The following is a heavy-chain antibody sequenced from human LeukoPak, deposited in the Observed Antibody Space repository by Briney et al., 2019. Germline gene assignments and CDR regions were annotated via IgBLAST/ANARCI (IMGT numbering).Heavy chain of an antibody. V-gene: IGHV4-59*12. D-gene: IGHD5-18*01. CDR3: ARTTEGGYTYGYFYYYYMDV. CDR1: GDSMSDYF. CDR2: IYYSGST. Sequence: SETLSLTCTVSGDSMSDYFWTWIRQPPGKGLEWIGSIYYSGSTYYNPSLKSRVTISVDTSKNQFSLKLSSVTAADTAVYYCARTTEGGYTYGYFYYYYMDVWGKGTTVTISS. J-gene: IGHJ6*03.